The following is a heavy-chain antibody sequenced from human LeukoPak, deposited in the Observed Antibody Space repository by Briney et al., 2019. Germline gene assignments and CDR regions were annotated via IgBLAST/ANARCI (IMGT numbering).Heavy chain of an antibody. Sequence: GASVKVSCKASGGTFSSYAISWVRQAPGQGLEWMGGIIPIFGTANYAQKFQGRVTITTDESTSTAYMELSSLRSEDTAVYYCARGRYCSSTSCYMQWVYWGQGTLVTVSS. J-gene: IGHJ4*02. CDR2: IIPIFGTA. V-gene: IGHV1-69*05. CDR1: GGTFSSYA. CDR3: ARGRYCSSTSCYMQWVY. D-gene: IGHD2-2*02.